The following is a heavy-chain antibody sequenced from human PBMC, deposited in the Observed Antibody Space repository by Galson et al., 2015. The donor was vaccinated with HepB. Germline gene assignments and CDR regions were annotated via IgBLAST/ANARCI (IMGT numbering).Heavy chain of an antibody. J-gene: IGHJ4*02. CDR3: VREQGYGGYRTADY. CDR1: GFTFSSHG. Sequence: SLRLSCAASGFTFSSHGMHWVRQAPGQGLEWVAVIIYSGDEQYYADSAKGRFTISRDTSKNMLYLQMNSLRVEDTAVYFCVREQGYGGYRTADYWGQGTLVSVSS. D-gene: IGHD4-17*01. V-gene: IGHV3-33*05. CDR2: IIYSGDEQ.